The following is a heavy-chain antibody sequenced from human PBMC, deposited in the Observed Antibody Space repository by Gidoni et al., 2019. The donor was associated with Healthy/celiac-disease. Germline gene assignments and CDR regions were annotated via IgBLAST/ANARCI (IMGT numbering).Heavy chain of an antibody. CDR2: TRNKANSDTT. Sequence: EVQLVESGGGLVQPGGSLGLSCADSGFTFSAHYLDRVRQAPGKGLERVGRTRNKANSDTTEYAASVKGRFTISRDDSKNSRYLQMNSLKTEDTAVYYCARVTRCATAYYYYYVMDVWGQGTTVTVSS. V-gene: IGHV3-72*01. CDR1: GFTFSAHY. D-gene: IGHD2-15*01. J-gene: IGHJ6*02. CDR3: ARVTRCATAYYYYYVMDV.